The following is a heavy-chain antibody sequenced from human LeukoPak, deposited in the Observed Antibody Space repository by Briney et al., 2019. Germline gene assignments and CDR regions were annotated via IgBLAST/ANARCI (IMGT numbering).Heavy chain of an antibody. J-gene: IGHJ4*02. CDR1: GFTFDDYA. CDR2: TGNKANNYPT. Sequence: GGSLRLSCAASGFTFDDYAMHWVRQAPGKGLEWIGRTGNKANNYPTEYAASVKGRFTISRDDSKNSLYLQMNSLKTEDTAVYYCAREYGYYYDSSGYYPLDYWGQGTLVTVSS. CDR3: AREYGYYYDSSGYYPLDY. D-gene: IGHD3-22*01. V-gene: IGHV3-72*01.